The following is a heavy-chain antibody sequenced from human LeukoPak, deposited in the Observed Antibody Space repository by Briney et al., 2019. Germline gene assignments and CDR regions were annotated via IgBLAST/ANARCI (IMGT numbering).Heavy chain of an antibody. Sequence: MPSETLSLTCTVSGGSISGYYWSWIRQPAGKGPEWMGRINTSGTTRYDPSLKSRVTMSVGTSKNQFSLKLTSVTAADTAVYYCARGLSASYDFNWFDSWGQGTLVTVAS. CDR1: GGSISGYY. D-gene: IGHD2/OR15-2a*01. V-gene: IGHV4-4*07. J-gene: IGHJ5*01. CDR3: ARGLSASYDFNWFDS. CDR2: INTSGTT.